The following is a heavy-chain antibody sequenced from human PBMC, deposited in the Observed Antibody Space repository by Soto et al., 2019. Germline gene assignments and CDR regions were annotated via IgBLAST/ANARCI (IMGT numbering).Heavy chain of an antibody. V-gene: IGHV3-30-3*01. CDR1: VFTFSSYA. CDR3: ARDLISDRPYYFDY. Sequence: GGSLRLSCAASVFTFSSYAMHLVRQAPGEGLEWVAVISYDGSNKYYADSVKGRFTISRDNSKNTLYLQMNSLRAEDTAVYYCARDLISDRPYYFDYWGQGTMVTVSS. CDR2: ISYDGSNK. J-gene: IGHJ4*02.